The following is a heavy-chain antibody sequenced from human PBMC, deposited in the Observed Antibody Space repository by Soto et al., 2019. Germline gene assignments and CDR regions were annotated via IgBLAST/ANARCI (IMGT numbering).Heavy chain of an antibody. CDR1: GFTFSDYY. CDR2: ISSSSSYT. CDR3: ARDQGDYDFWSVYPKDYYYGMDV. J-gene: IGHJ6*02. Sequence: PGGSLCLSCAASGFTFSDYYMSWIRQAPGKGLEWVSYISSSSSYTNYADSVKGRFTISRDNAKNSLYLQMNSLRAEDTAVYYCARDQGDYDFWSVYPKDYYYGMDVWCQGTTVTVSS. V-gene: IGHV3-11*06. D-gene: IGHD3-3*01.